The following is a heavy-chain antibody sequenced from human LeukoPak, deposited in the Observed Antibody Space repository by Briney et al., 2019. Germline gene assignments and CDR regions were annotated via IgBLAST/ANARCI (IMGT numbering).Heavy chain of an antibody. CDR1: GFTFSSYS. CDR2: ISSSSSTI. CDR3: ARAPGYCSGGSCYWNWLDP. V-gene: IGHV3-48*01. Sequence: GGSLRLSCAASGFTFSSYSMNWVRQAPGKGLEWVSYISSSSSTIYYADSVKGRFTISRDNAKNSLYLQMNSLRAEDTAVYYCARAPGYCSGGSCYWNWLDPWGQGTLVTVSS. J-gene: IGHJ5*02. D-gene: IGHD2-15*01.